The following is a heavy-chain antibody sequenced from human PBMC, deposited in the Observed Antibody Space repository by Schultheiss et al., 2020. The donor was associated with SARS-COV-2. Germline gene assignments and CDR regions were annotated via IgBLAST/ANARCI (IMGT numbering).Heavy chain of an antibody. CDR3: AKGVGWITMIVVGDAFDI. J-gene: IGHJ3*02. CDR1: GFTFSSYW. Sequence: GGSLRLSCAASGFTFSSYWMHWVRQAPGKGLVWVSRINSDGSSTSYADSVKGRFTISRDNSKNTLYLQMNSLRAEDTAVYYCAKGVGWITMIVVGDAFDIWGQGTMVTVSS. V-gene: IGHV3-74*01. D-gene: IGHD3-22*01. CDR2: INSDGSST.